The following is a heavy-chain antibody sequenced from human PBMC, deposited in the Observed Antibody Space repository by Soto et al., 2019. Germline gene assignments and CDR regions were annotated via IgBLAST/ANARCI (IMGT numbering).Heavy chain of an antibody. CDR3: AKDGNYCGGDCYPIFNFDS. Sequence: QVHLVQSGGGVVQPGRSLRLSCAASGFSFNNFGMHWVRQAPGKGLEWVAVISYDGSNKYYADSVRGRFTISRDDSKDTLYLQMNSLRAEDTAVYYCAKDGNYCGGDCYPIFNFDSWGQGTLVTVSS. CDR2: ISYDGSNK. D-gene: IGHD2-21*02. CDR1: GFSFNNFG. J-gene: IGHJ4*02. V-gene: IGHV3-30*18.